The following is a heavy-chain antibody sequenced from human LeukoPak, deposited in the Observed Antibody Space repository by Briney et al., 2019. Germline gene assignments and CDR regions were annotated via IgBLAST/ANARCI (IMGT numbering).Heavy chain of an antibody. Sequence: PGGSLRLSCVASGFIFRSYWMNWARQAPGKGLEWVASINHNGNVNYYVDSVKGRFTISRDNAKNSLYLQMSNLRAEDTAVYFCARGGGLDVWGQGATVTVSS. CDR2: INHNGNVN. J-gene: IGHJ6*02. D-gene: IGHD3-16*01. V-gene: IGHV3-7*03. CDR1: GFIFRSYW. CDR3: ARGGGLDV.